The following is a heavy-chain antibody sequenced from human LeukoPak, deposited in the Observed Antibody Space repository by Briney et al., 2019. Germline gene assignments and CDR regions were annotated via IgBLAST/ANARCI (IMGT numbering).Heavy chain of an antibody. V-gene: IGHV3-23*01. CDR1: GFIFNTYA. Sequence: PGGSLRLSCAASGFIFNTYAMSWVRQAPGKGLEWVSTIRGSGESTHYADSVRGRFTISRDNSLYTVYLQMDSLRGDDTAVYYCAKDRISYTTSPGELSHWGQGTLVIVSS. CDR2: IRGSGEST. J-gene: IGHJ4*02. CDR3: AKDRISYTTSPGELSH. D-gene: IGHD3-10*01.